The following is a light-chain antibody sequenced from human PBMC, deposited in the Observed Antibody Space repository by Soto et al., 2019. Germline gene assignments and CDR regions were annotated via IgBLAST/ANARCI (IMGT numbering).Light chain of an antibody. J-gene: IGKJ4*01. CDR1: QGISNY. V-gene: IGKV1-27*01. Sequence: DIQMTQSPSSLSASVGDRGTITCRASQGISNYLAWYQQIPGKVPKLLISAASTLQSGVPSLFSGSGSGTDFTLTISSLQPEDVATYYCQKYTNVPAFGGGTKVEIK. CDR2: AAS. CDR3: QKYTNVPA.